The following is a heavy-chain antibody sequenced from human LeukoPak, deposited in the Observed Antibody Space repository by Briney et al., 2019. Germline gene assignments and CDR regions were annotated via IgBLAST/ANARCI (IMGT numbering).Heavy chain of an antibody. J-gene: IGHJ3*02. V-gene: IGHV3-13*01. D-gene: IGHD4-23*01. CDR1: GFTFSSYD. CDR2: IGTAGDT. CDR3: ARDAYGGDSGVGAFDI. Sequence: GGSLRLSCAASGFTFSSYDMHWVRQATGKGLEWVSAIGTAGDTYYPGSVKGRFTISRENAKNSLYPQMNSLRAGDTAVYYCARDAYGGDSGVGAFDIWGQGTVVTVSS.